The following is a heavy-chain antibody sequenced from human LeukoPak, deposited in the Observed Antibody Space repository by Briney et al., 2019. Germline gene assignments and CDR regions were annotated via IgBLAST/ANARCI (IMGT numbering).Heavy chain of an antibody. CDR3: ATVRDIVVGGGPYYFDY. D-gene: IGHD2-15*01. CDR1: GYTFIGYY. Sequence: ASVKVSCKASGYTFIGYYLHWVRQAPGQGLEWMGWINPQKGDTNYAQKFQGRGTMTRDTSITTAYMELSRLKSDDTAVYYCATVRDIVVGGGPYYFDYWGQGTLVTVSS. CDR2: INPQKGDT. J-gene: IGHJ4*02. V-gene: IGHV1-2*02.